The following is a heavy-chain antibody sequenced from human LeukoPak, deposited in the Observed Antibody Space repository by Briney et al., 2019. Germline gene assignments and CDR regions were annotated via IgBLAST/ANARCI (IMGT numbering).Heavy chain of an antibody. Sequence: GRSLRLSCAASGFTFSSYGMHWVRQAPGKGLEWVAVISYDGSNKYYADSVKGRFTISRDNSKNTLYLQMNSLRAEDTAVYYCARDLRRRDTAMVPFGYWGQGTLVTVSS. D-gene: IGHD5-18*01. CDR3: ARDLRRRDTAMVPFGY. J-gene: IGHJ4*02. CDR1: GFTFSSYG. V-gene: IGHV3-30*03. CDR2: ISYDGSNK.